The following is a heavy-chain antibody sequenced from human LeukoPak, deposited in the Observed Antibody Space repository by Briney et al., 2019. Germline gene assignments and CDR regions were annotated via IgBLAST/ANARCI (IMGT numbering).Heavy chain of an antibody. CDR1: GFTFSSHW. Sequence: GGSLRLSCAASGFTFSSHWMSWVRQAPGKGLEWVANIVQDGSQKYYVDSVKGRFTISRDNGKNSLYLQMNSVRAEDTAVYYCARNEKWGRDYWGQGTLVTVSS. D-gene: IGHD1-26*01. J-gene: IGHJ4*02. CDR2: IVQDGSQK. CDR3: ARNEKWGRDY. V-gene: IGHV3-7*03.